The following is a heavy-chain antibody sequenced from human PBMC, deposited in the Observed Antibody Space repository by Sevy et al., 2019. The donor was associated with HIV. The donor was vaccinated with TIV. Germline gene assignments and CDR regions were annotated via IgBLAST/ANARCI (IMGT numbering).Heavy chain of an antibody. CDR2: IWYDGSNK. CDR3: ARVSKKGYIFDY. D-gene: IGHD2-2*02. J-gene: IGHJ4*02. CDR1: GFTFSSYG. V-gene: IGHV3-33*01. Sequence: GGSLRLSCAASGFTFSSYGMHWVRQAPGKGLEWVAVIWYDGSNKYYADSGKGRFTISRDNSKNTLYLQMNSLRAEDTAVYYCARVSKKGYIFDYWGQGTLVTVSS.